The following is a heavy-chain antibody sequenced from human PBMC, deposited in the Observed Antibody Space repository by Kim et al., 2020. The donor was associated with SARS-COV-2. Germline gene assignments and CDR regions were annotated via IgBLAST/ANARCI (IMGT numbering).Heavy chain of an antibody. CDR3: ARDRYCSSTSCYGWAFDI. CDR2: ISSSSSYI. V-gene: IGHV3-21*01. CDR1: GFTFSSYS. D-gene: IGHD2-2*01. Sequence: WGSLRLSCAASGFTFSSYSMNWVRQAPGKGLEWVSSISSSSSYIYYADSVKGRFTISRDNAKNSLYLQMNSLRAEDTAVYYCARDRYCSSTSCYGWAFDIWGQGTMVTVSS. J-gene: IGHJ3*02.